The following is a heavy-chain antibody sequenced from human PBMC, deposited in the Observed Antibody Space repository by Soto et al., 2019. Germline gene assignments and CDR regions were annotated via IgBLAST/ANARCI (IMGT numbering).Heavy chain of an antibody. Sequence: ASVKVSCKASGYTFTGYYMHWVRQAPGQGLEWMGWINPNSGGTNYAQKFQGRVTMTRDTSISTAYMELSRLGSDDTAVYYCARDPGYDIGTGYYTNPRYFDYWGQGTLVTVYS. D-gene: IGHD3-9*01. CDR1: GYTFTGYY. CDR2: INPNSGGT. V-gene: IGHV1-2*02. J-gene: IGHJ4*02. CDR3: ARDPGYDIGTGYYTNPRYFDY.